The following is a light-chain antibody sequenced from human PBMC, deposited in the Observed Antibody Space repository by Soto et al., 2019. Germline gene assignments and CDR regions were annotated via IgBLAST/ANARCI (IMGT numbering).Light chain of an antibody. J-gene: IGKJ1*01. CDR2: AAS. V-gene: IGKV1-17*03. CDR1: QGISSD. CDR3: LQHNSYPLT. Sequence: EIQMTQSPSAMSASVGDRVTITCRASQGISSDLAWFQQKPGQVPKRLIYAASSMQSGVPSRFSGSGSGTEFTLTISSLQPEDFATYYCLQHNSYPLTFGQGTKLEIK.